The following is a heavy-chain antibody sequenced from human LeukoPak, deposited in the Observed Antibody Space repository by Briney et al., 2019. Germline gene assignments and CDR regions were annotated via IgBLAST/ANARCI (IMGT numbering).Heavy chain of an antibody. CDR2: INPSGGST. V-gene: IGHV1-46*02. Sequence: ASVKVSCKASGYTFNKFYMHWVRQAPGQGLEWMGIINPSGGSTSYAQKFQGRVTMTRDTSTSTVYMELSSLRSEDTAVYYCARDEGGSVVPAAMPDDYWGQGTLVTVSS. D-gene: IGHD2-2*01. J-gene: IGHJ4*02. CDR1: GYTFNKFY. CDR3: ARDEGGSVVPAAMPDDY.